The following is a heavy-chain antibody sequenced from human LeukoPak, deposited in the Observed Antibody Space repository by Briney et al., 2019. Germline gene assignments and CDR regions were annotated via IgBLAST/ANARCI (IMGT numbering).Heavy chain of an antibody. Sequence: SETLSLTCTVSGGSISSSSYYWGWIRQPPGKGLEWIGSIYYSGSTNYNPSLKSRVTISVDTSKNQFSLKLSSVTAADTAVYYCARVAGGYCSGGSCSRGWFDPWGQGTLVAVSS. CDR1: GGSISSSSYY. CDR3: ARVAGGYCSGGSCSRGWFDP. D-gene: IGHD2-15*01. CDR2: IYYSGST. J-gene: IGHJ5*02. V-gene: IGHV4-39*07.